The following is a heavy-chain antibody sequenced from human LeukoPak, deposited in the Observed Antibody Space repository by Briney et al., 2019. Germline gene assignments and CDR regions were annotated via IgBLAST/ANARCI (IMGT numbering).Heavy chain of an antibody. Sequence: SETLSLTCTVSGVSISDYYWTWIRQPPGKGLEWIAYIHSSGSTNYNPPLKSRVIISLDPSRSQLSLKLSSVPAADTAVYYCARIEGDNSLDYWGQGTLVTVSS. D-gene: IGHD3-16*01. CDR3: ARIEGDNSLDY. V-gene: IGHV4-59*01. CDR1: GVSISDYY. J-gene: IGHJ4*02. CDR2: IHSSGST.